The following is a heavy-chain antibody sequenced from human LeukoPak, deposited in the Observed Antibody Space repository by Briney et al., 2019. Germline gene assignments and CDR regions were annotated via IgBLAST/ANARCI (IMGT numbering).Heavy chain of an antibody. J-gene: IGHJ4*02. CDR3: ARDRPVEMTVSGYFDH. Sequence: SVKVSCKTSGDTFSNYAISWVRQAPGQGLEWLGGVIPTFGSANYSPKFQGRVTISADESTSTVYMELTSLTCEDTAVYYCARDRPVEMTVSGYFDHWGRGTQVTVSS. CDR1: GDTFSNYA. CDR2: VIPTFGSA. D-gene: IGHD5-24*01. V-gene: IGHV1-69*01.